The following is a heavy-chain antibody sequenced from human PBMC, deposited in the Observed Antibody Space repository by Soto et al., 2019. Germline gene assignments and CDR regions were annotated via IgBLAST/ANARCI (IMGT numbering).Heavy chain of an antibody. CDR3: ALWTGKFRPGHPDP. CDR1: GYSFTIYC. Sequence: PGESLKISCKGSGYSFTIYCIGWVLQMPGKGLEWMGIIYPGDSDTRYSPSFQGQVTISADKSISTAYLQWSSLKASDTAMYYCALWTGKFRPGHPDPWGQGTLVTVYS. V-gene: IGHV5-51*01. D-gene: IGHD3-10*01. CDR2: IYPGDSDT. J-gene: IGHJ5*02.